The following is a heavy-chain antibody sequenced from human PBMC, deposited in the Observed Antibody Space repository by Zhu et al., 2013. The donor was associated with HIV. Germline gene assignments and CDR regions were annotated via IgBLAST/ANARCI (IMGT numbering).Heavy chain of an antibody. D-gene: IGHD3-3*01. J-gene: IGHJ2*01. Sequence: QVQLLQSGAEVKKPGSSVKVSCKASGSSFRTYGLNWVRQAPGQGLEWLGWISVYSDDSNYAQKFQDRLTMTKDISAGTVYMELTRLRSADTAIYYCARDRERGAPGVFDLWGRGTPVTVSS. CDR3: ARDRERGAPGVFDL. CDR2: ISVYSDDS. V-gene: IGHV1-18*01. CDR1: GSSFRTYG.